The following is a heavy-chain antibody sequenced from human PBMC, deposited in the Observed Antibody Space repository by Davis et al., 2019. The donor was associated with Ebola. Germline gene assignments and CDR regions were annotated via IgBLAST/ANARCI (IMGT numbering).Heavy chain of an antibody. V-gene: IGHV3-53*01. Sequence: PGGSLRLSCAVSASTASSNYMSRLRQPPRKGLEWVSVIYSGGSTYYAASVTGRLTISRDNAKNSLYLQMNSLRAEDTAVYYCAREGTAAGMDVWGQGTTVTVSS. CDR2: IYSGGST. D-gene: IGHD6-13*01. J-gene: IGHJ6*02. CDR1: ASTASSNY. CDR3: AREGTAAGMDV.